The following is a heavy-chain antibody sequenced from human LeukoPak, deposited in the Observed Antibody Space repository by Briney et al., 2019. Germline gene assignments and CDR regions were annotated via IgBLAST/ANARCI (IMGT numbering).Heavy chain of an antibody. D-gene: IGHD6-25*01. J-gene: IGHJ4*02. CDR3: GRDLIGTAASWDS. CDR2: ISSSSSYI. CDR1: GFTFSSYS. Sequence: PGGPLRLSCAASGFTFSSYSMNWVRQAPGKGLEWVSSISSSSSYIYYADSVKGRFTISRDNSKNTLYLQMNSLRVEDTAVYYCGRDLIGTAASWDSWGQGTLVTVSS. V-gene: IGHV3-21*04.